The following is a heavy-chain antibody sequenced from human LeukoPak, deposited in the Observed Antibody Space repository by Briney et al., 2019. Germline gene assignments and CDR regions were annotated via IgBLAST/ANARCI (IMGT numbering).Heavy chain of an antibody. CDR1: GFTFSSYG. Sequence: GGSLRLSCAASGFTFSSYGMHWVRQAPGKGLEGVAFIRYDGSNKYYADSVKGRFTISRDNSKNTLYLQMNSLRAEDTAVYYCAKEAPYSGSYSHYYYYYMDVWGKGTTVTVSS. J-gene: IGHJ6*03. D-gene: IGHD1-26*01. CDR3: AKEAPYSGSYSHYYYYYMDV. CDR2: IRYDGSNK. V-gene: IGHV3-30*02.